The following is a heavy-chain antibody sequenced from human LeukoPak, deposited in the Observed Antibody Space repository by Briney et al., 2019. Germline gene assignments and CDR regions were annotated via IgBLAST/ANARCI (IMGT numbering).Heavy chain of an antibody. CDR3: AKDKSAYGDYDYYHYMDV. D-gene: IGHD4-17*01. Sequence: PGGSLRLSCAASGFTFDDYAMHWVRQAPGKGLKWVSLISWDGGTTYYADSVKGRFTISRDNSKKSLYLQMNSLRAEDTALYYCAKDKSAYGDYDYYHYMDVWGKGTTVTVSS. V-gene: IGHV3-43D*03. CDR1: GFTFDDYA. J-gene: IGHJ6*03. CDR2: ISWDGGTT.